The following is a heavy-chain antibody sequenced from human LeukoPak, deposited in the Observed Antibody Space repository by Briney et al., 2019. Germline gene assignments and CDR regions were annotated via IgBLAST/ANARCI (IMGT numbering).Heavy chain of an antibody. CDR3: ARGGVYSSGWYVDY. V-gene: IGHV3-11*04. CDR2: ITSGGSPM. D-gene: IGHD6-19*01. Sequence: RPGGSLRLSCAASGFTFSDHSMSWIRQSPGKGLEWVACITSGGSPMYYVDSLKGRSTISRDNAKNSLYLEVHSLRAEDTAVYYCARGGVYSSGWYVDYWGQGTLVTVSS. CDR1: GFTFSDHS. J-gene: IGHJ4*02.